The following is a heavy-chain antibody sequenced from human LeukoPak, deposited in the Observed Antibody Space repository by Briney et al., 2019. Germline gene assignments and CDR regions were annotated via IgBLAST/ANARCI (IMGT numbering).Heavy chain of an antibody. CDR1: GFTFGDYA. V-gene: IGHV3-49*04. D-gene: IGHD6-19*01. Sequence: GGSLRLSCTASGFTFGDYAMSWVRQAPGKGLEWVGFIRSKAYGGTTEYAASVKGRFTISRDDSKSIAYLQMNSLKTEDTAVYYCTRGYSSGWHTGDFDYWGQGTLVTVSS. CDR3: TRGYSSGWHTGDFDY. J-gene: IGHJ4*02. CDR2: IRSKAYGGTT.